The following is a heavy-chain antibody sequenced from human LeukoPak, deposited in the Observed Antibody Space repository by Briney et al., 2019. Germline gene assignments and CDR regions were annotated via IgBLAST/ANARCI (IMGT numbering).Heavy chain of an antibody. V-gene: IGHV3-21*01. CDR1: GFTFNNYN. Sequence: GESLRLSCAASGFTFNNYNMNWVRQAPGKALEWVSSITSSGTYIFYADSVKGRFSISRDSSKNILHLQMNSLRAENTAVYYCAKDRCSNGVGCYYYYMDVWGKGTTVTISS. J-gene: IGHJ6*03. CDR2: ITSSGTYI. D-gene: IGHD2-8*01. CDR3: AKDRCSNGVGCYYYYMDV.